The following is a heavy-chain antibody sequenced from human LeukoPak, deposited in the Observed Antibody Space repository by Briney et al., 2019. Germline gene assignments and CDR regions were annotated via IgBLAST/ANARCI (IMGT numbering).Heavy chain of an antibody. CDR3: ADYSDSTFPS. Sequence: GGSLRLSCAASGFTFNNVWMSWVRQAPGKGLEWVGSIKTKSAGGTAEYAATVKGRFTMSRDDSKNTVLLQMNSLKTEDTAVYYCADYSDSTFPSWGRGTLVTVS. J-gene: IGHJ5*02. CDR1: GFTFNNVW. CDR2: IKTKSAGGTA. V-gene: IGHV3-15*01. D-gene: IGHD4-11*01.